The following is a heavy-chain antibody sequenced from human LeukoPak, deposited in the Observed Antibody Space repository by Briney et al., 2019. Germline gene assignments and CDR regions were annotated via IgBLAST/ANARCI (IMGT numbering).Heavy chain of an antibody. CDR1: GFTFDDYA. V-gene: IGHV3-9*01. CDR2: ISWKSDSI. D-gene: IGHD2-15*01. J-gene: IGHJ3*02. CDR3: AKDILKGGGRPRDAFDI. Sequence: SLRLSCAASGFTFDDYAMHWVRQAPGKGLEWVSGISWKSDSIGYADSVKGRFTISRDNAKNSLYLQMNSLRAEDTALYYCAKDILKGGGRPRDAFDIWGQGTTVTVSS.